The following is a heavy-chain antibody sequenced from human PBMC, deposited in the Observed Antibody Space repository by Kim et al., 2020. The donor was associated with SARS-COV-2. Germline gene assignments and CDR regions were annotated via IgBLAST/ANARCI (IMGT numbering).Heavy chain of an antibody. V-gene: IGHV4-34*01. Sequence: NYNPSLKSRVTISVDTSKNQFSLKLSSVTAADTAVYYCARGYDYYGGMDVWGQGTTVTVSS. CDR3: ARGYDYYGGMDV. D-gene: IGHD3-10*01. J-gene: IGHJ6*02.